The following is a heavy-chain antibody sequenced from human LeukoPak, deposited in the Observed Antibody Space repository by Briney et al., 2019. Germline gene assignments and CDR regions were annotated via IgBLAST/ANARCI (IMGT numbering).Heavy chain of an antibody. CDR3: ARVAAVGKGVFDY. D-gene: IGHD6-13*01. V-gene: IGHV3-48*03. CDR1: GFTFSSYE. CDR2: VSGSGSTI. J-gene: IGHJ4*02. Sequence: PGGSLRLSCAASGFTFSSYEMNWVRQAPGKGPELVSYVSGSGSTIYYADSVKGRFTISRDNAKTSLYLQMNSLRVEDTAVYYCARVAAVGKGVFDYWGQGTLVTVSS.